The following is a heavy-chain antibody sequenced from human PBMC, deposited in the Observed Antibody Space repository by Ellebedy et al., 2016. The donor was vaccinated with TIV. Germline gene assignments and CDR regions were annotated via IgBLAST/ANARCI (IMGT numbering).Heavy chain of an antibody. CDR2: IRSKTYGGTT. D-gene: IGHD4-17*01. Sequence: PGGSLRLSCAASGFTFSDHYMNWVRQAPGKGLEWVGFIRSKTYGGTTEYAASVKGRFTIARDDSKNSVYLQMNSLRAEDTAVYYCARKVPDPTTVPPNWYFDLWGRGTLVTVSS. J-gene: IGHJ2*01. V-gene: IGHV3-71*01. CDR3: ARKVPDPTTVPPNWYFDL. CDR1: GFTFSDHY.